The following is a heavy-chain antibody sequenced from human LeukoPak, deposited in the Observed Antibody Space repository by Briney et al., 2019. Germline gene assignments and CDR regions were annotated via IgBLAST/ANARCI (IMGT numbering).Heavy chain of an antibody. CDR3: AKSNGYGLVDI. D-gene: IGHD3-10*01. J-gene: IGHJ3*02. CDR2: INPNSGGT. V-gene: IGHV1-2*02. Sequence: ASVKVSCKASGYTFSDNYMHWVRQAPGQGLEWMGWINPNSGGTNYAQKFQGRVTMTRDTSISTAYMELSRLRSDDTAVYYCAKSNGYGLVDIWGQGTMVTVSS. CDR1: GYTFSDNY.